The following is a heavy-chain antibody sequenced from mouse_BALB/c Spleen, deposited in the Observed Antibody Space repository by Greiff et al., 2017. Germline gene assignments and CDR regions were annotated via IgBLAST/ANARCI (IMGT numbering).Heavy chain of an antibody. Sequence: EVKVEESGGGLVQPGGSLRLSCATSGFTFTDYYMSWVRQPPGKALEWLGFIRNKANGYTTEYSASVKGRFTISRDNSQSILYLQMNTLRAEDSANYYCGRDSYGSSYDYWGQGTLVTVSA. V-gene: IGHV7-3*02. D-gene: IGHD1-1*01. J-gene: IGHJ3*01. CDR2: IRNKANGYTT. CDR1: GFTFTDYY. CDR3: GRDSYGSSYDY.